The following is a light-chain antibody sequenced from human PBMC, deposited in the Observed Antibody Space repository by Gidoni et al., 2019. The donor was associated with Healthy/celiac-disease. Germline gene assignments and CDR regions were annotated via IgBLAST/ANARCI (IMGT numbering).Light chain of an antibody. CDR3: QSYDSSNPWV. Sequence: NFMLPQHHSASESPVKTVTISCTRSSGSIASTYVQWYQQRPGSPPTPVIYEDNQRPSGGPDRLSGAIDSSSNSASLTISGLKTEDEADYYGQSYDSSNPWVFGGGTKLTVL. V-gene: IGLV6-57*01. J-gene: IGLJ3*02. CDR2: EDN. CDR1: SGSIASTY.